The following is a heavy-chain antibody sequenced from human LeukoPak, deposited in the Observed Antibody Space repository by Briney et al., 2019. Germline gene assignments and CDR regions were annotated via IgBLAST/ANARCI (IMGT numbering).Heavy chain of an antibody. CDR2: IYYSGST. Sequence: SSETLSLTCTVSGGSISSYYWSWIRQPPGKGLEWIGYIYYSGSTNYNPSLKSRVTISVDTSKNQFSLKLSSVTAADTAVYYCARDQGAGQDAFDIWGQGTMVTVSS. CDR3: ARDQGAGQDAFDI. D-gene: IGHD6-13*01. CDR1: GGSISSYY. V-gene: IGHV4-59*01. J-gene: IGHJ3*02.